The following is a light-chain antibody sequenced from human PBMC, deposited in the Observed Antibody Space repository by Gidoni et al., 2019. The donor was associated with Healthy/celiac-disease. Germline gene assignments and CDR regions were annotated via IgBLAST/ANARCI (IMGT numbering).Light chain of an antibody. J-gene: IGKJ1*01. CDR1: QSVSSSY. Sequence: EIVLTQSPGTLSLSPGERATLSCRASQSVSSSYLAWYKQKPGQALRLLIYGASRNATSIPDRFSGSGSKTDFTLTISRLEPEDFTVYYYQQYGNSPETFCQGTKVEIK. CDR3: QQYGNSPET. V-gene: IGKV3-20*01. CDR2: GAS.